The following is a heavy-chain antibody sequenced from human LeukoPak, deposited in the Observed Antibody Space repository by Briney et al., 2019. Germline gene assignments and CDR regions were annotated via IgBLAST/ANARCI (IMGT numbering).Heavy chain of an antibody. CDR1: GFTVSTKF. J-gene: IGHJ4*02. D-gene: IGHD2-21*01. Sequence: GGSLILSCAASGFTVSTKFMSWVRQAPGKGLEWVSVIYDGGITYYADSVKGRFTISGDNSKNMLFLQMNSLRAEDTAVYYCVKSILSDYFDYWAQGTLVTVSS. V-gene: IGHV3-66*01. CDR3: VKSILSDYFDY. CDR2: IYDGGIT.